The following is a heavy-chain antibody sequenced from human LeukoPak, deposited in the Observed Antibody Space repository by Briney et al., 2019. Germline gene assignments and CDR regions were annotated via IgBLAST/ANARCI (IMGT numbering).Heavy chain of an antibody. D-gene: IGHD6-19*01. CDR2: IYPGDSDT. J-gene: IGHJ4*02. Sequence: GESLKISCKGSGYSFTSYWIGWVRQMPGKGLEWMGIIYPGDSDTRYSPSFQGQVTISADKSISTAYLQWSSLEASDTAMYYCARRSVYSSGWYRRGPFDYWGQGTLVTVSS. V-gene: IGHV5-51*01. CDR3: ARRSVYSSGWYRRGPFDY. CDR1: GYSFTSYW.